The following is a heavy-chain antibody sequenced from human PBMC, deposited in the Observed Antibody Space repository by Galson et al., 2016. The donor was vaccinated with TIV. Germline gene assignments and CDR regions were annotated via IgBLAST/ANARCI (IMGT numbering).Heavy chain of an antibody. CDR1: GGTYSNFP. D-gene: IGHD2-21*01. CDR2: ILPISDTS. CDR3: ARVHPCGGDRYFFFV. Sequence: SVKVSCKASGGTYSNFPITWVRQAPGQGLEWMGGILPISDTSDYAQKFQGRVTITADKSTSTIYLELSSLKFEDTAVYYCARVHPCGGDRYFFFVWGQGTRVTVSS. J-gene: IGHJ4*02. V-gene: IGHV1-69*06.